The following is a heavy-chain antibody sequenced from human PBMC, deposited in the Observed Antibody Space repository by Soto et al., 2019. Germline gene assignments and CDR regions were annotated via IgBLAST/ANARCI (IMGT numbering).Heavy chain of an antibody. CDR3: AREDDGGDRDYYGLDV. Sequence: QIQLQQSGPGLVKPSQTLSLTCSVSGGSISGAYDHWTWIRQSPGKGLEWIGYIHYSGSILYNPSFKSRITMSVDTSKNQFSLHLSSVTASDTAVYFCAREDDGGDRDYYGLDVWGQGSTVTVSS. V-gene: IGHV4-30-4*01. J-gene: IGHJ6*02. CDR1: GGSISGAYDH. CDR2: IHYSGSI. D-gene: IGHD2-21*02.